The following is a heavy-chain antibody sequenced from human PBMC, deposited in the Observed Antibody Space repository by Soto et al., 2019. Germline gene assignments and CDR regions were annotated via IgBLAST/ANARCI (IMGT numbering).Heavy chain of an antibody. CDR2: IYYSGST. D-gene: IGHD3-3*01. CDR3: ARGSFWSGYYDLDY. V-gene: IGHV4-59*08. Sequence: SETLSLTCTVSGGSISSYYWSWIRQPPGKGLEWIGYIYYSGSTNYNPSLKSRVTISVDTSKNQFSLKLSSVTAADTAVYYCARGSFWSGYYDLDYWGQGTLVTVSS. CDR1: GGSISSYY. J-gene: IGHJ4*02.